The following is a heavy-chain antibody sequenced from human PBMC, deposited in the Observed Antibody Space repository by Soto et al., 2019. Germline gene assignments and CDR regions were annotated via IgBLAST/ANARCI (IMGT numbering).Heavy chain of an antibody. CDR2: IIPIFGTA. J-gene: IGHJ5*02. CDR3: ARGGRATTVVTYDYNWFDP. Sequence: QVQLVQSGAEVKKPGSSVKVSCKASGGTFSSYAISWVRQAPGQGLEWMGGIIPIFGTANYAQKFQGRVTITADESTSTAYMELSSLRSEDTAVYYCARGGRATTVVTYDYNWFDPWGQGTLVTVSS. D-gene: IGHD4-17*01. V-gene: IGHV1-69*01. CDR1: GGTFSSYA.